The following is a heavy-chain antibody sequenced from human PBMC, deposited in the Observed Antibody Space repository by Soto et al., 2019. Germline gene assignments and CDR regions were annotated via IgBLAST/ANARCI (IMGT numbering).Heavy chain of an antibody. J-gene: IGHJ1*01. CDR1: GGSISSSSYY. V-gene: IGHV4-39*01. CDR2: IYYSGST. Sequence: SETLSLTCTVSGGSISSSSYYWGWIRQPPGKGLEWIGSIYYSGSTYYNPSLKSRVTISVDTSKNQFSLKLSSVTAADTAVYYCARIMAYYDILTGYYRFLYFQHWGQGTLVTVS. D-gene: IGHD3-9*01. CDR3: ARIMAYYDILTGYYRFLYFQH.